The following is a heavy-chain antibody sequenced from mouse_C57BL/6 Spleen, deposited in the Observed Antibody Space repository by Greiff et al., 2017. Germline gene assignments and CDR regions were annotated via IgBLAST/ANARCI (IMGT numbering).Heavy chain of an antibody. J-gene: IGHJ4*01. CDR1: GFNITDDY. Sequence: EVQLQQSGAELVRPGASVKLSCTASGFNITDDYMHWVKQRPEQGLEWLGWIDPENGDTEYASKFQGKATITADTSSNTAYLQLSSLTSEDTAVYYCTTGPYGNSYAMDYWGQGTSVTVSS. CDR3: TTGPYGNSYAMDY. CDR2: IDPENGDT. D-gene: IGHD2-10*02. V-gene: IGHV14-4*01.